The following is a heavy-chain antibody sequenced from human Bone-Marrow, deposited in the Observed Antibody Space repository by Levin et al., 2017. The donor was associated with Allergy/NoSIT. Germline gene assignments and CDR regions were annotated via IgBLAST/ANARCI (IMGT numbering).Heavy chain of an antibody. J-gene: IGHJ6*02. CDR2: IYLGDSET. V-gene: IGHV5-51*01. CDR3: ARHSLEVAYYGSGSYYTPPYYYGMDV. CDR1: GYSFTSYW. Sequence: KVSCQGSGYSFTSYWIAWVRKMPGKGLEWMGIIYLGDSETRYSPSFQGQVTISADTSISTAYLQWTSLKASDTAMYYCARHSLEVAYYGSGSYYTPPYYYGMDVWGQGTTVTVSS. D-gene: IGHD3-10*01.